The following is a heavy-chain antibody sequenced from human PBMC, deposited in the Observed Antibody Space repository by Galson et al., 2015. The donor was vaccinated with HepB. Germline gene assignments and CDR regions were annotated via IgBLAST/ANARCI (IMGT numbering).Heavy chain of an antibody. CDR1: GESFSGYY. CDR3: ARVRSQVVAGIMIPYYLDH. Sequence: CEVNGESFSGYYWTWIRRPPGKGLEWIGQINHSRNPTYKPSLQRRATMSVDTSRNQFSLRLTSVTAADTAMYYCARVRSQVVAGIMIPYYLDHWGQGALVTVSS. V-gene: IGHV4-34*01. J-gene: IGHJ4*02. D-gene: IGHD3-16*01. CDR2: INHSRNP.